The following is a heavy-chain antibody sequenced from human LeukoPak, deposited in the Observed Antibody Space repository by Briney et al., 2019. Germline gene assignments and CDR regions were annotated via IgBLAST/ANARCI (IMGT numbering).Heavy chain of an antibody. D-gene: IGHD4-23*01. V-gene: IGHV3-23*01. Sequence: GGSLRLSCAASGFTFSSYAMSWVRQAPGKGLEWVSSMSGSDGSTYYADSVKGLFTISRDNSKNTLYLQMYSLRVEDTAVYYCAKTRGGNYRDTFDIWGQGTMVTVSS. J-gene: IGHJ3*02. CDR2: MSGSDGST. CDR1: GFTFSSYA. CDR3: AKTRGGNYRDTFDI.